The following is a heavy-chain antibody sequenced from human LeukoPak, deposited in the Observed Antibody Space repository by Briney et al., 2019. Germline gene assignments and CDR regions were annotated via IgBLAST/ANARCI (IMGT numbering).Heavy chain of an antibody. J-gene: IGHJ4*02. CDR3: ARDHYYGSGSYYNR. V-gene: IGHV3-30*03. CDR1: GFTFSSYG. D-gene: IGHD3-10*01. CDR2: ISYDGSNK. Sequence: GGSLRLSCAASGFTFSSYGMHWVRQAPGKGLEWVAVISYDGSNKYYADSVKGRFTISRDNSKNTLYLQMNSLRPEDTAVYYCARDHYYGSGSYYNRWGQGTLVTVSS.